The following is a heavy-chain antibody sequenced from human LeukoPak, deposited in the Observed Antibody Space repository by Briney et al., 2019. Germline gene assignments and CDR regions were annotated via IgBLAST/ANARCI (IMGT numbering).Heavy chain of an antibody. CDR1: GGSFSGYY. D-gene: IGHD2-2*01. CDR3: ARVGYDCSSTSCYRASWFDP. CDR2: INHSGST. V-gene: IGHV4-34*01. Sequence: PSETLSLTCAVYGGSFSGYYWSWIRQPPGKGLEWIGEINHSGSTNYNPSLKSRVTISVDTSKNQFSLKLSSVTAADTAVYYCARVGYDCSSTSCYRASWFDPWGQGTLVTVSS. J-gene: IGHJ5*02.